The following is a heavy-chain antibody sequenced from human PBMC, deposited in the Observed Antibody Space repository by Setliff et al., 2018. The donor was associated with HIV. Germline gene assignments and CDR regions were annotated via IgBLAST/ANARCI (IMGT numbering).Heavy chain of an antibody. V-gene: IGHV1-2*02. CDR2: INPNNGGT. Sequence: GASVKVSCKASGYTFTGYYIHWVRQAPGQGLEWMGWINPNNGGTNYAQKFQGRVTMTRDSSISTAYMELSRLRSDDTAMVYCARDPGVLGYCSGSICYTSGYFQHWGQGTVVS. CDR1: GYTFTGYY. J-gene: IGHJ1*01. D-gene: IGHD2-15*01. CDR3: ARDPGVLGYCSGSICYTSGYFQH.